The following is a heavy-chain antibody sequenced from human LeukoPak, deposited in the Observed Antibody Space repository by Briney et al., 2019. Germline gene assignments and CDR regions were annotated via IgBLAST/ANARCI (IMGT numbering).Heavy chain of an antibody. Sequence: PGGSLRLSCAATGFTFSSYAMSWVRQAPGKGLEWVSAISGSGGSTYYADSVKGRFTISRDNSKNTLYLQMNSLRAEDTAVYYCAKEVVVVVAATWIDYWGQGTLVTVSS. V-gene: IGHV3-23*01. CDR2: ISGSGGST. J-gene: IGHJ4*02. CDR3: AKEVVVVVAATWIDY. D-gene: IGHD2-15*01. CDR1: GFTFSSYA.